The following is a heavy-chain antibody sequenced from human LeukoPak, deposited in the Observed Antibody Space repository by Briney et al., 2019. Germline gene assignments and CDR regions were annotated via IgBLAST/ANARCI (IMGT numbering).Heavy chain of an antibody. D-gene: IGHD6-13*01. J-gene: IGHJ4*02. V-gene: IGHV3-23*01. CDR1: GLTFSSYA. Sequence: PGGSLRLSCAASGLTFSSYAMSWVRQAPGKGLEWVSAISGSGGSTYYGDSVKGRFTISRDNSKNTLYLQMHSLRAEDSAIYYCAKLGKRSSSWLCDFDYWGQGTLVTVSS. CDR3: AKLGKRSSSWLCDFDY. CDR2: ISGSGGST.